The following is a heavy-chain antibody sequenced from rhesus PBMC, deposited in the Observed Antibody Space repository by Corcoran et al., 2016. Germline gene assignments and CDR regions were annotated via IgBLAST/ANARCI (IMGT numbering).Heavy chain of an antibody. CDR2: IYGSSGST. CDR1: GYSISSGYD. D-gene: IGHD2-39*01. V-gene: IGHV4-76*01. CDR3: ARDGDKGFDY. Sequence: QVQLQESGPGVVKPSETLSLTCAVSGYSISSGYDWSWIRQPPGKGLEWIGYIYGSSGSTNYNPSLKNRVTISTDTSKNQFSLKLSSVTAADTAVYYCARDGDKGFDYWGQGVLVTVSS. J-gene: IGHJ4*01.